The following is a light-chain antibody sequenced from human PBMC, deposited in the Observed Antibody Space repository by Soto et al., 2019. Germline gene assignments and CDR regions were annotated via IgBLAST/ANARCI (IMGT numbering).Light chain of an antibody. V-gene: IGLV2-18*02. CDR1: SSDVGSYGR. Sequence: QSALTQSPSVSGSPGQSVTISCTVASSDVGSYGRVSWYQQTPGTAPKLIIYEVYNRPSGVPDRFSGSKSGNTASLTISGLQAEEEADYYCSSYTSSTTLLFGGGTKLTVL. J-gene: IGLJ2*01. CDR3: SSYTSSTTLL. CDR2: EVY.